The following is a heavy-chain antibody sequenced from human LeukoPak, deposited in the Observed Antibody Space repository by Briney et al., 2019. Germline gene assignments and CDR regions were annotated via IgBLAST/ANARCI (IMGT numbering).Heavy chain of an antibody. CDR2: IDLNGNNI. J-gene: IGHJ5*01. CDR3: ARDRGLGLPNWFDS. CDR1: GFTFSSYW. Sequence: GGSLRLSCAASGFTFSSYWMNWVRQAPGKGLEWVSSIDLNGNNINYADSVKDRFTISGDNAKSSLFLQMDSLRVEDTAIYYCARDRGLGLPNWFDSWGQGTLVTVSS. V-gene: IGHV3-21*01. D-gene: IGHD2-15*01.